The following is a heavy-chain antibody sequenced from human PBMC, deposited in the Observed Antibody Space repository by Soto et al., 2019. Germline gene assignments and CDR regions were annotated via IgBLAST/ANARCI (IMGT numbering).Heavy chain of an antibody. J-gene: IGHJ5*02. CDR1: GGTVSIGSDY. D-gene: IGHD3-22*01. Sequence: PSEPLSLTCTASGGTVSIGSDYWSWIPQPPGKGLEWIGYIYFSGSTNYNPSLKSRVTISVDTSKNQFSLKLSSVTVADTAVYYCARDEYYYESSCYYNRFDPWGPAPLVTDPS. V-gene: IGHV4-61*01. CDR3: ARDEYYYESSCYYNRFDP. CDR2: IYFSGST.